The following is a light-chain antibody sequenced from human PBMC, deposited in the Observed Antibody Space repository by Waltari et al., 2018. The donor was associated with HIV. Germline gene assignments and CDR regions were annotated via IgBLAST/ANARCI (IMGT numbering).Light chain of an antibody. CDR3: AVWDDSLGGAV. Sequence: QSVLTQPPSASGTSAQTVTISCSGIGSHIATYSVTSYQHFPPPAPKLLIYMNDQRPSGVPGRFSGSPSGTSASLAISGLQYDDDADYYCAVWDDSLGGAVFGGGTKLTVL. CDR2: MND. V-gene: IGLV1-47*01. J-gene: IGLJ2*01. CDR1: GSHIATYS.